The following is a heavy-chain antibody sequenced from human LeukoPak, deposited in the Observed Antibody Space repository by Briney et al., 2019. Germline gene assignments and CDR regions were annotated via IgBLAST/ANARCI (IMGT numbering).Heavy chain of an antibody. D-gene: IGHD1-14*01. CDR3: ARHRGQYNAHDAFDI. Sequence: PSETLSLTCTVSGVSVSGHYWSWIRQTPGKGLEWIGYILYSGSTRYNPSLGSRVTISVDTSKDLFSLKLTSVTAADTALYYCARHRGQYNAHDAFDIWGQGTLVAVSS. J-gene: IGHJ3*02. V-gene: IGHV4-59*08. CDR2: ILYSGST. CDR1: GVSVSGHY.